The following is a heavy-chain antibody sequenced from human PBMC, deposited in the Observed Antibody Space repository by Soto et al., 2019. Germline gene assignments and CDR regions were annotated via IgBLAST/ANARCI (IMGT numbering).Heavy chain of an antibody. J-gene: IGHJ6*02. V-gene: IGHV4-30-4*08. Sequence: SETLSLTYSVLGGYIRSDYYHWTFSQQSPGKGMEWIGYIHHSGSILYNPSLKSRLTISVDTSKNQFSLHLTSVTAADTAVYFCAREDDGGDSLDVWGQGTTVTVSS. CDR2: IHHSGSI. CDR1: GGYIRSDYYH. CDR3: AREDDGGDSLDV. D-gene: IGHD2-21*02.